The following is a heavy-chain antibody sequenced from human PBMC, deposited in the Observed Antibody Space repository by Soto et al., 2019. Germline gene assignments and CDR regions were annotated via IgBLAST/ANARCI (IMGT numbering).Heavy chain of an antibody. D-gene: IGHD3-3*01. J-gene: IGHJ4*02. CDR1: GASISSGGYS. CDR2: IYHSRST. CDR3: ARSVVTIVGVVARKYYFDY. V-gene: IGHV4-30-2*01. Sequence: PSETLSLTCTVSGASISSGGYSWCWIRQPPGKGLAWIGYIYHSRSTYYNPSLKSRVTMSVGRSKNQFSLKVTSVTAADTAVHYCARSVVTIVGVVARKYYFDYWGPGTLVTVSS.